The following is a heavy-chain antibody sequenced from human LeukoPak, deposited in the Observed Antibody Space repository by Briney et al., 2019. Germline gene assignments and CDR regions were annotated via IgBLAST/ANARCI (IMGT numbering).Heavy chain of an antibody. D-gene: IGHD5-18*01. Sequence: QPGGSLRLPCAASGFTFSSYGMHWVRQAPGKGLEWVAFIRYDGSNKYYADSVKGRFTISRDNSKNTLYLQMNSLRAEDTAVYYCAKVAVYSYGPSPFDYWGQGTLVTVSS. J-gene: IGHJ4*02. V-gene: IGHV3-30*02. CDR3: AKVAVYSYGPSPFDY. CDR2: IRYDGSNK. CDR1: GFTFSSYG.